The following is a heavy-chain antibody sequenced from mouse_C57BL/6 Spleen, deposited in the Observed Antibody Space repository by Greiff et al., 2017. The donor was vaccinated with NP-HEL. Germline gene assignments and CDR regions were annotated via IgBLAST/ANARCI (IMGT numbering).Heavy chain of an antibody. J-gene: IGHJ4*01. CDR1: GYTFTDYE. Sequence: VQLQQSGAELVRPGASVTLSCKASGYTFTDYEMHWVKQTPVHGLEWIGAIDPETGGTAYNQKFKGKAILTADKSSSTAYMELRSLTSEDSAVYYCTPDLLWSPMDYWGQGTSVTVSS. D-gene: IGHD2-1*01. V-gene: IGHV1-15*01. CDR2: IDPETGGT. CDR3: TPDLLWSPMDY.